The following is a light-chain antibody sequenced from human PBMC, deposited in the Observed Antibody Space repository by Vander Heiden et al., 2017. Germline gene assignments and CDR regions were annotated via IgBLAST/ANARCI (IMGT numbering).Light chain of an antibody. V-gene: IGLV1-44*01. CDR1: SSNIGSNT. CDR3: AAWDDSLNGL. CDR2: SNN. J-gene: IGLJ2*01. Sequence: QTVLTQPPSASGTPGQRVTVPVSGSSSNIGSNTVNWYQQLPGTAPKLLIYSNNQRPSGVPDRFSGSKSGTSASLAISGLQSEDEADYYCAAWDDSLNGLFGGGTKLTVL.